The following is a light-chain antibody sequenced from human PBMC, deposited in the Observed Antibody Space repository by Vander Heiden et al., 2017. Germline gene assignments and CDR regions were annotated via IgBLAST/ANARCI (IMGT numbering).Light chain of an antibody. CDR2: GDN. J-gene: IGLJ3*02. CDR3: HATGNSALV. Sequence: NFMLPQPHPVPESPGQPVTISCTRSSGTIASNYVLWYQQRPGSAPTTVIYGDNQRPSGVPDRFSGSNDSTSTSAALTVSELKDEDEDDCYGHATGNSALVFGGGTKLTVL. CDR1: SGTIASNY. V-gene: IGLV6-57*03.